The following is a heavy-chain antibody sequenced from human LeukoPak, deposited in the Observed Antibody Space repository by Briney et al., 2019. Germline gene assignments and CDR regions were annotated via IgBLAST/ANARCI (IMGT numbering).Heavy chain of an antibody. CDR2: ISGRGDST. Sequence: GGSLRLSCVDSGFTFSSYRMYWVRQAPGEGLEWVSDISGRGDSTYVADSVKGRFTISGDNSKNTLYLQMNSLRAEDTAVYCLAIISYGDYWFDQGGGLDGGGQGSTVSVS. V-gene: IGHV3-23*01. CDR3: AIISYGDYWFDQGGGLDG. D-gene: IGHD4-17*01. J-gene: IGHJ6*02. CDR1: GFTFSSYR.